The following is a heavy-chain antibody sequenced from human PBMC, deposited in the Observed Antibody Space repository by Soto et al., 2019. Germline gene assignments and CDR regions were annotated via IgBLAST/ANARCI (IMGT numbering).Heavy chain of an antibody. CDR1: GYTFSDYF. CDR3: ARIKWGLDYYSGMDV. CDR2: INPKTAAT. Sequence: ASVKVSCKASGYTFSDYFIQWLRQAPGQGLEWVAWINPKTAATNYAKKFQDRVTMTSDTSFSTAYLELTRLRPDDTALYYCARIKWGLDYYSGMDVWGQGTAVTVSS. J-gene: IGHJ6*02. D-gene: IGHD1-26*01. V-gene: IGHV1-2*02.